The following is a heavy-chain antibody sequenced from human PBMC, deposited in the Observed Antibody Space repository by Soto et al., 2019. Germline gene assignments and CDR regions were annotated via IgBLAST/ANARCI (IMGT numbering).Heavy chain of an antibody. D-gene: IGHD1-1*01. CDR2: ITGGRGPT. CDR1: GFSVSTYA. V-gene: IGHV3-23*01. Sequence: EVQLLESGGDLVQPGGSLRLSCSASGFSVSTYAMTWVRQSPGGGLEWVATITGGRGPTYYADSVKGRFTVARDDSMNILYVRMTGLRADEPAIYYWVQVLWNDIYDSWGQGTLVTVSS. CDR3: VQVLWNDIYDS. J-gene: IGHJ4*02.